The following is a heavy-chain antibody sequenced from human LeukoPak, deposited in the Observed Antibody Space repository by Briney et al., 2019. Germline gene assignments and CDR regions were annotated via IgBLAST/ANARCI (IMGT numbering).Heavy chain of an antibody. J-gene: IGHJ4*02. D-gene: IGHD1-26*01. V-gene: IGHV1-69*05. CDR3: ARVASSGSYPSYFDY. Sequence: SLKVSCKASGGTISSYAISWVRQAPGQGLEWMGGIIPIFGTANYAQKFQGRVTITTDESTSTAYMELSSLRSEDTAVYYCARVASSGSYPSYFDYWGQGTLVTVSS. CDR1: GGTISSYA. CDR2: IIPIFGTA.